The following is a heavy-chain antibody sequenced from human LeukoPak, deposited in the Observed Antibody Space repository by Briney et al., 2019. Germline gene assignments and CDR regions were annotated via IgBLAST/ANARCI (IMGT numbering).Heavy chain of an antibody. V-gene: IGHV1-18*01. CDR2: ISAYNGNT. CDR3: ATGRPGSLLDY. J-gene: IGHJ4*02. Sequence: GASVKVSCKASGYTFTSYGISWVRQAPGQGLEWMGWISAYNGNTNYAQKLQGRVTMTEDTSTDTAYMQLSSLRPEETAVYFCATGRPGSLLDYWGQGTVVTVSS. D-gene: IGHD1-1*01. CDR1: GYTFTSYG.